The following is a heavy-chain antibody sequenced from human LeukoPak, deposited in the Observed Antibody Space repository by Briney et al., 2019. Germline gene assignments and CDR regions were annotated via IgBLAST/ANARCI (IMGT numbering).Heavy chain of an antibody. CDR2: ISYDGSIN. J-gene: IGHJ4*02. CDR3: ARDRRYCSGGSCYFDYFFDY. Sequence: GTSLRLSCAAPGFTFNSYAVHWVRQAPGKGLEWVAVISYDGSINFYAASVKGRFTISRDNSKNTLYLQMNSLRIDDTALYFCARDRRYCSGGSCYFDYFFDYWGQGTLVTVSS. V-gene: IGHV3-30*04. D-gene: IGHD2-15*01. CDR1: GFTFNSYA.